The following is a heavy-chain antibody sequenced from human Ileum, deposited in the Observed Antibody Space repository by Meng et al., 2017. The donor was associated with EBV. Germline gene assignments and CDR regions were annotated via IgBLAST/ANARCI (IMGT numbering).Heavy chain of an antibody. CDR2: TSHSGST. Sequence: QVQLQAAGPGLVKPSEPLALTCAVSGGSISRSDWWSWVRQPPGKGLEWIGETSHSGSTNYSPSLKSRVTISLDKSKNQLSLKLNSVTAADTAVYYCASSDYYRSDYWGQGTLVTVSS. CDR1: GGSISRSDW. CDR3: ASSDYYRSDY. D-gene: IGHD3-22*01. V-gene: IGHV4-4*02. J-gene: IGHJ4*02.